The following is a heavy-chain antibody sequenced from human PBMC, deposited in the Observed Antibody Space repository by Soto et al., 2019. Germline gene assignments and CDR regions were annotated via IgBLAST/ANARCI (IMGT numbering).Heavy chain of an antibody. CDR2: IYYSGST. J-gene: IGHJ6*02. Sequence: SETLSLTCTVSGGSISSGDYYWSWIRQPPGKGLEWIGYIYYSGSTYYSPSLKSRVTISVDTSKNQFSLKLSSVTAADTAVYYCARDRVDVLVPAAPQYYYYYGMDVWGQGTTVTVSS. CDR1: GGSISSGDYY. CDR3: ARDRVDVLVPAAPQYYYYYGMDV. V-gene: IGHV4-30-4*01. D-gene: IGHD2-2*01.